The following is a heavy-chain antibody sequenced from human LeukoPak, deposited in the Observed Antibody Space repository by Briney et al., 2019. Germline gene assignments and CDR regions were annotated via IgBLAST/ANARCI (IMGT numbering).Heavy chain of an antibody. CDR2: ISYDESQE. CDR3: TRGEEGWYFDV. V-gene: IGHV3-33*01. CDR1: GFTFSNYG. J-gene: IGHJ2*01. Sequence: GGSLRLSCAASGFTFSNYGMQWVRQAPGRGLEWVAVISYDESQEYYVESVKGRFTISRDNSRKTVYLQMDSLRADDTAVYYCTRGEEGWYFDVWGRGTMVTVSS.